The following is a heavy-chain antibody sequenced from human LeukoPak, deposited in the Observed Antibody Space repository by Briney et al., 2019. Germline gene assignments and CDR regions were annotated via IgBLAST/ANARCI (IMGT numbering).Heavy chain of an antibody. J-gene: IGHJ3*02. Sequence: ASVKVSCKASGGTLSTYTISWVRQAPGQGLEWMGWISAYNGNTNYAQKLQGRVTMTTDTSTSTAYMELRSLRSDDTAVYYCARGGVVRQQNDAFDIWGQGTMVTVSS. CDR3: ARGGVVRQQNDAFDI. V-gene: IGHV1-18*01. D-gene: IGHD3-10*01. CDR2: ISAYNGNT. CDR1: GGTLSTYT.